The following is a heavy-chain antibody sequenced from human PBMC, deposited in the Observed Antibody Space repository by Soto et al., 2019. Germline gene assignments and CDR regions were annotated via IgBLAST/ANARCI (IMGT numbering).Heavy chain of an antibody. CDR2: IYYSGST. CDR3: ARGGYYDSSPPGGKHFQH. J-gene: IGHJ1*01. Sequence: PSETLSLTCTVSGGSISSGDYYWSWIRQPPGKGLEWIGYIYYSGSTYYNPSLKSRVTISVDTSKNQFSLKLSSVTAADTAVYYCARGGYYDSSPPGGKHFQHWGQGTLVTVSS. CDR1: GGSISSGDYY. D-gene: IGHD3-22*01. V-gene: IGHV4-30-4*01.